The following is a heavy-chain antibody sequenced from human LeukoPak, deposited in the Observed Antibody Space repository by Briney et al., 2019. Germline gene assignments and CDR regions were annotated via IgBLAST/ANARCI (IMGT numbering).Heavy chain of an antibody. CDR1: GGSISSSSYY. Sequence: SETLSLTCTVSGGSISSSSYYWAWIRQPPGKGLEWIGSIYYSGSTYYNPSLKSRVTISVDTSKNQFSLKPSSVTAADTAVYYCASLQSSQGDFDIWGQGTMVTVSS. CDR3: ASLQSSQGDFDI. J-gene: IGHJ3*02. D-gene: IGHD2-21*01. V-gene: IGHV4-39*01. CDR2: IYYSGST.